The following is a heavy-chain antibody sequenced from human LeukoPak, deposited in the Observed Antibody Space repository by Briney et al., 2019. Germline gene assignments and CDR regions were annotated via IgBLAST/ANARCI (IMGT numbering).Heavy chain of an antibody. D-gene: IGHD3-10*01. CDR2: MSYRGSI. V-gene: IGHV4-39*07. J-gene: IGHJ6*03. Sequence: SETLSLTCAVSGDSFSTSTYYWGWIRLPPGKGLEWIGSMSYRGSIHYNPSLKSRVTMSVDTSKNQFSLKLSSVTAADTAVYYCAREPIYYYGSGSYYNREYYYYYYMDVWGKGTTVTISS. CDR1: GDSFSTSTYY. CDR3: AREPIYYYGSGSYYNREYYYYYYMDV.